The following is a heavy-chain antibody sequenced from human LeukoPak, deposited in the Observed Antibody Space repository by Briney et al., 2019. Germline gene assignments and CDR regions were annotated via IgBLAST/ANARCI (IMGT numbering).Heavy chain of an antibody. CDR1: GFTFSSYA. D-gene: IGHD3-10*01. CDR2: ISGSGGST. CDR3: ARDTGPFGALDI. V-gene: IGHV3-23*01. J-gene: IGHJ3*02. Sequence: GGSLRLSCAASGFTFSSYAMSWVRQAPGKGLEWVSAISGSGGSTYYADSVKGRFTISRDNARNSLSLQMNSLRAEDTAVYYCARDTGPFGALDIWGQGTMVTVSS.